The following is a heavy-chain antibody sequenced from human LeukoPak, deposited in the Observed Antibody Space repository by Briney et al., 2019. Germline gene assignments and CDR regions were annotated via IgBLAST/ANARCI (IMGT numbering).Heavy chain of an antibody. CDR3: ARWGVSAGLDS. CDR2: IKPDGSAT. Sequence: GRSLRLSCAASGFTFSSYGMHWVRQAPGKGLEWVVNIKPDGSATYYVDSVKGRFTISRDNAKSLLYLQMNSLRAEDSALYYCARWGVSAGLDSWGQGTLVTVSS. CDR1: GFTFSSYG. D-gene: IGHD3-10*01. J-gene: IGHJ5*01. V-gene: IGHV3-7*01.